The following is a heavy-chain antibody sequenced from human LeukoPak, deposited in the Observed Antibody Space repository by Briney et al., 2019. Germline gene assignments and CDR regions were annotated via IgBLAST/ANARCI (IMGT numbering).Heavy chain of an antibody. D-gene: IGHD4-17*01. CDR2: ISYDGSNK. CDR3: AKDTDYGDYDLHY. J-gene: IGHJ4*02. Sequence: GRSLRLSCAASGFTFSIYGMHWVRQAPGKGLEWVAVISYDGSNKYYADSVKGRFTISRDNSKNTLYLQMNSLRAEDTAVYYCAKDTDYGDYDLHYWGQGTLVTVSS. CDR1: GFTFSIYG. V-gene: IGHV3-30*18.